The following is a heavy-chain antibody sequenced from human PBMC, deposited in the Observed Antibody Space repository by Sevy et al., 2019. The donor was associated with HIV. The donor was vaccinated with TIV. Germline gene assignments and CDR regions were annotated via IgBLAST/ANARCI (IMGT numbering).Heavy chain of an antibody. V-gene: IGHV1-2*02. Sequence: ASVKVSCKASGYTFTGYYMHWARQAPGQGLEWMGWINPNSGGTNYAQKFQGRVTMTRDTSISTAYMELSRLRSDDTAVYYCARLPHYFDSSGYSDYWGQGTLVTVSS. CDR1: GYTFTGYY. J-gene: IGHJ4*02. D-gene: IGHD3-22*01. CDR2: INPNSGGT. CDR3: ARLPHYFDSSGYSDY.